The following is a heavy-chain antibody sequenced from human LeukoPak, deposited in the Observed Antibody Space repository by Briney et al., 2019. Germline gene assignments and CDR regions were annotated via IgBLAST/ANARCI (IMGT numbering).Heavy chain of an antibody. CDR3: AKDTGYTSSLGH. J-gene: IGHJ4*02. D-gene: IGHD6-13*01. Sequence: GGSLRLSCAASGFPFSIYWMYWVRQAPGKGLGWASRMNSDGSSRSYADSVKGRFTISRDNAKNTLYLQMNSLRAEDTAVYYCAKDTGYTSSLGHWGQGTLVTVSS. CDR1: GFPFSIYW. V-gene: IGHV3-74*01. CDR2: MNSDGSSR.